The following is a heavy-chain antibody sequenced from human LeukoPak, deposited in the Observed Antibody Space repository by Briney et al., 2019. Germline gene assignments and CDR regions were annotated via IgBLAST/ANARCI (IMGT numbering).Heavy chain of an antibody. Sequence: SETLSLTCTVSGVSISSYYWSWIRQPPGKGLEWIGYIFYSGSTNYNHSLKSRVTISVDTSKNQFSLKLSSVTAADTAVYYCARFKGTMVRGVNHWFDPWGQGTLVTVSS. D-gene: IGHD3-10*01. J-gene: IGHJ5*02. CDR1: GVSISSYY. V-gene: IGHV4-59*01. CDR2: IFYSGST. CDR3: ARFKGTMVRGVNHWFDP.